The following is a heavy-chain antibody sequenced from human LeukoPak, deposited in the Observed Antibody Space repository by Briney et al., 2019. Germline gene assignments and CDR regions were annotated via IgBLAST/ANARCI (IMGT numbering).Heavy chain of an antibody. Sequence: SETLSLTCTVSGGSVSSGSYYWSWIRQPPGKGLEWIGYIYYSGSTNYNPSLKSRVTISVDTSKNQFSLKLSSVTAADTAVYYCARQVPDSRGYYLYYFDYWGQGTLVPVSS. V-gene: IGHV4-61*01. CDR1: GGSVSSGSYY. CDR3: ARQVPDSRGYYLYYFDY. D-gene: IGHD3-22*01. CDR2: IYYSGST. J-gene: IGHJ4*02.